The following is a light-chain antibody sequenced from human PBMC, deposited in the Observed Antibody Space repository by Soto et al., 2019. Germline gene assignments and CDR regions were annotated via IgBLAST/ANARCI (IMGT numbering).Light chain of an antibody. V-gene: IGKV3-20*01. CDR2: GTS. J-gene: IGKJ2*01. CDR3: HQCGTSPYT. CDR1: QSVSNNF. Sequence: IVLTQSPGTLSLSPGERATLSCRASQSVSNNFLAWYQYKPGQAPRLVIYGTSSRFTGIPDRFSGSGSGTDFTLTIRRLEPADSAGYYCHQCGTSPYTFGQGTKLEIK.